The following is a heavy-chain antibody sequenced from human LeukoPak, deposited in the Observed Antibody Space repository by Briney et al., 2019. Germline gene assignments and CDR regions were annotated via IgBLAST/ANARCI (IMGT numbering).Heavy chain of an antibody. J-gene: IGHJ4*02. CDR3: ARAQLAWDAAN. V-gene: IGHV3-30*02. CDR2: IRFDGGNK. D-gene: IGHD6-13*01. Sequence: GGSLRLSCAASGFTFSNYGMHWVRQAPGKGLEWVTFIRFDGGNKYYADSVKGRFTISRDNAKNSLYLQMNSLRVEDTAVYYCARAQLAWDAANWGQGTLVTVSS. CDR1: GFTFSNYG.